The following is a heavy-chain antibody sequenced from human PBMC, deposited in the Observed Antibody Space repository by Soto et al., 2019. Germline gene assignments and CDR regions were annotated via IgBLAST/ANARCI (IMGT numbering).Heavy chain of an antibody. J-gene: IGHJ6*02. D-gene: IGHD6-13*01. CDR2: ISAYNGNT. CDR3: ARGGSSWTLYYYYGMDV. CDR1: GYTFTSYG. Sequence: ASVKVSCKASGYTFTSYGISWVRQAPGQGLEWMGWISAYNGNTNYAQKLQGRVTMTTDTSTSTAYMELRSLRSDDTAVYYCARGGSSWTLYYYYGMDVWGQGTTVTVS. V-gene: IGHV1-18*01.